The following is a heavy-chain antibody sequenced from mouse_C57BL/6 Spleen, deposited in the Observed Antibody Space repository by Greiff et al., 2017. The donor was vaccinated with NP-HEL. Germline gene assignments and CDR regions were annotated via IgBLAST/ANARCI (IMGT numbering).Heavy chain of an antibody. D-gene: IGHD2-2*01. V-gene: IGHV5-17*01. J-gene: IGHJ4*01. CDR3: ARGAMVTGYAMDY. CDR1: GFTFSDYG. CDR2: ISSGSSTI. Sequence: EVKLVESGGGLVKPGGSLKLSCAASGFTFSDYGMHWVRQAPEKGLEWVAYISSGSSTIYYADTVKGRFTISRDNAKNTLFLQMTSLRSEDTAMYYCARGAMVTGYAMDYWGQGTSVTVSS.